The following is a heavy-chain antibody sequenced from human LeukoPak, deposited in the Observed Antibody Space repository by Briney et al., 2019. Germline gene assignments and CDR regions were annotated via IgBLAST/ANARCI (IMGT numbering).Heavy chain of an antibody. CDR2: IYHSGST. CDR1: GGSISSGGYS. V-gene: IGHV4-30-2*01. J-gene: IGHJ5*02. D-gene: IGHD3-10*01. Sequence: SQTLSLTCAVSGGSISSGGYSWSWIRQPPGKGLEWIGYIYHSGSTYYNPPLKSRVTISVDRSKNQFSLKLSSVTAADTAVYYCARGVTLVRGVTQPWFDPWGQGTLVTVSS. CDR3: ARGVTLVRGVTQPWFDP.